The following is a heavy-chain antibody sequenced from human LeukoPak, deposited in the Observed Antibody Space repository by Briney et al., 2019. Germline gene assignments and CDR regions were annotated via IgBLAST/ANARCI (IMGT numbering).Heavy chain of an antibody. D-gene: IGHD2-2*01. V-gene: IGHV4-34*01. CDR2: INHSGST. Sequence: SETLSLTCAVYGGSFSGYYWSWIRQPPGKGLEWIGEINHSGSTNYNPSLKSRVTISVDTSKNQFSLKLSSVTAADTAVYYCARTSRTLFLRGGNFDYWGQGTLVTVSS. CDR3: ARTSRTLFLRGGNFDY. J-gene: IGHJ4*02. CDR1: GGSFSGYY.